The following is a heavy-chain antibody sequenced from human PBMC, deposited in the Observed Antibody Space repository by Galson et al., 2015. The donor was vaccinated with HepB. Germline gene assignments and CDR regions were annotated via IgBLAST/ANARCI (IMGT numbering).Heavy chain of an antibody. CDR3: AKDAEPYYYDSSGYYHFDY. Sequence: SLRLSCAASGFTFSSYAMSWVRQAPGKGLEWVSAISGSGGSTYYADSMKGRFTISRDNSKNTLYLQMNSLRAEDTAVYYCAKDAEPYYYDSSGYYHFDYWGQGTLVTVSS. CDR1: GFTFSSYA. D-gene: IGHD3-22*01. J-gene: IGHJ4*02. V-gene: IGHV3-23*01. CDR2: ISGSGGST.